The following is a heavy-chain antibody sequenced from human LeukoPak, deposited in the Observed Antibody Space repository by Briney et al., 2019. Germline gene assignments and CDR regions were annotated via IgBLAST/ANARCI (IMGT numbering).Heavy chain of an antibody. CDR2: IYYSGST. D-gene: IGHD6-13*01. J-gene: IGHJ4*02. CDR3: GGTSSSSWYEVGYFDY. Sequence: PSETLSLTCTVSGGSISSYYWSWIRQPPGKGLEWIGYIYYSGSTNYNPSLKSRVTISVDTSKNQFSLKLSSVTAADTAVYYCGGTSSSSWYEVGYFDYWGQGTLVTVSS. CDR1: GGSISSYY. V-gene: IGHV4-59*08.